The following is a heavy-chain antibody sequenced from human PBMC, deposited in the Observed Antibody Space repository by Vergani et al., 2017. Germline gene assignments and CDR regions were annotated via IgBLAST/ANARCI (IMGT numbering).Heavy chain of an antibody. V-gene: IGHV4-61*01. CDR2: IYYSGST. CDR3: ARGIKSGSYYFDY. D-gene: IGHD1-26*01. CDR1: GGSVSSGSYY. J-gene: IGHJ4*02. Sequence: QVQLQESGPGLVKPSETLSLTCTVSGGSVSSGSYYWSWIRQPPGKGLEWIGYIYYSGSTNYNPSLKSRVTISVDTSKNQFSLKLSSVTAADTAVYYGARGIKSGSYYFDYWGQGTLVTVSS.